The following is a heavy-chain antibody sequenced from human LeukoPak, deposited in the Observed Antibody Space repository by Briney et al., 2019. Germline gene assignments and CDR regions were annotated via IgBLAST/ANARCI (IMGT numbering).Heavy chain of an antibody. CDR1: GGSISSYY. J-gene: IGHJ4*02. D-gene: IGHD1-26*01. Sequence: PSETLSLTCTVSGGSISSYYWSWLRQPPGKGLEWIGDIYYSGSTNYNPSLKSRVTISVDTSKNQLSLRLSSVTAADTAVYYSARLASGSYGPLTPFDYWGQGTLVTVSS. CDR2: IYYSGST. CDR3: ARLASGSYGPLTPFDY. V-gene: IGHV4-59*08.